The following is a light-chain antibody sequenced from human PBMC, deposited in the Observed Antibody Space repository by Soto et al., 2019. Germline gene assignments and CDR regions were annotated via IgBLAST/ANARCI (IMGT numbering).Light chain of an antibody. CDR1: QSISSY. CDR3: QQRRNWPLT. Sequence: EIVLTQSPATLSLSPGEGATLSCRASQSISSYLAWYQQKPGQAPRLLIYDASNRATGIPGRFSGSGSGKDFTLTISSLEPEDFAVYYCQQRRNWPLTFGGGTKVEIK. J-gene: IGKJ4*01. V-gene: IGKV3-11*01. CDR2: DAS.